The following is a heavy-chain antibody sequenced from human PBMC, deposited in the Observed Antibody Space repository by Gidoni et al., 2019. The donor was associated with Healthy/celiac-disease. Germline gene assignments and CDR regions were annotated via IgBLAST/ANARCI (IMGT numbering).Heavy chain of an antibody. CDR3: VKDSTNYYYGSGSYYTVFDY. D-gene: IGHD3-10*01. Sequence: EVQLVESGGGLVQPGGSLRLSCSASGFTVSSYAMHWVRQAPRKGLEYVSAISSNGGSTYYADSVKGRFTISRDNSKNTLYLQMSSLRAEDTAVYYCVKDSTNYYYGSGSYYTVFDYWGQGTLVTVSS. J-gene: IGHJ4*02. CDR2: ISSNGGST. CDR1: GFTVSSYA. V-gene: IGHV3-64D*06.